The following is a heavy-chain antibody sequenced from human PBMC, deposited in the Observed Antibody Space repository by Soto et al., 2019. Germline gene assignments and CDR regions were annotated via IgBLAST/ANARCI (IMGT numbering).Heavy chain of an antibody. CDR2: IYYSGST. Sequence: SETLSLTCAVSSGSISSSNWWSWVRQPPGKGLEWIGDIYYSGSTNYNPSLKSRVTISVDTSKNQFSLKLSSVTAADTAVYYCARLALTSSLVVVAAFDIWGQGTMVTVS. CDR3: ARLALTSSLVVVAAFDI. D-gene: IGHD2-15*01. CDR1: SGSISSSNW. V-gene: IGHV4-4*02. J-gene: IGHJ3*02.